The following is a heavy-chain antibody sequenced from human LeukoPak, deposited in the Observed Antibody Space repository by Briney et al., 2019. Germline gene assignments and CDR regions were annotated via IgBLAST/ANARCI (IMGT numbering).Heavy chain of an antibody. D-gene: IGHD4-23*01. CDR2: INHSGST. Sequence: SETLSLTCAVYGGSFSGYYWSWIRQSPGKGLEWIGEINHSGSTNYNPSLKSRVTISVDTSKNQFSLKLSSVTAADTAVYYCARGKGLRWWKSFDYWGQGTLVTVSS. CDR3: ARGKGLRWWKSFDY. J-gene: IGHJ4*02. CDR1: GGSFSGYY. V-gene: IGHV4-34*01.